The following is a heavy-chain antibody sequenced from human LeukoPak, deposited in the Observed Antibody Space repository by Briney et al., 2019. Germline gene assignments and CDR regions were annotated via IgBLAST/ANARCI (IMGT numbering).Heavy chain of an antibody. J-gene: IGHJ3*02. Sequence: PGGSLRLSCAASGFTFSSYVMSWVRQAPGKGLEWVSAISGSGGSTYHADSVKDRFTISRDNSKNTLYLQMNSLRAEDTAVYYCAKGRSYWPYDAFDIWGQGTMVTVSS. CDR3: AKGRSYWPYDAFDI. CDR1: GFTFSSYV. D-gene: IGHD1-26*01. CDR2: ISGSGGST. V-gene: IGHV3-23*01.